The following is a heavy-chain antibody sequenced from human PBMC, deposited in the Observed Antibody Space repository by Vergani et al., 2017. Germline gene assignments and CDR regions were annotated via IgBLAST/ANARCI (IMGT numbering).Heavy chain of an antibody. D-gene: IGHD6-13*01. CDR3: AKPPSSWSYFDY. CDR2: ISGSGGST. V-gene: IGHV3-23*01. Sequence: EVQLLESGGGLVQPGGSLRLSCAASGFTFSSYAMSWVRQAPGKGLERVSAISGSGGSTYYADSVKGRFTISRDNSKNTLYLQMNSLRAEDTAVYYCAKPPSSWSYFDYWGQGTLVTVSS. J-gene: IGHJ4*02. CDR1: GFTFSSYA.